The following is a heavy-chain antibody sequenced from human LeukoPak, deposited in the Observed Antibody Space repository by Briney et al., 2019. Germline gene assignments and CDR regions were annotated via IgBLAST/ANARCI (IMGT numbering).Heavy chain of an antibody. V-gene: IGHV1-8*03. CDR1: GYTFTSYD. J-gene: IGHJ3*01. CDR2: MNPNSGNT. D-gene: IGHD1/OR15-1a*01. CDR3: ARDMRTAGTRYAFDL. Sequence: ASVKVSCKASGYTFTSYDINWVRQATGQGLEWMGWMNPNSGNTGYAQKFQGRVTITRNTSISTAYMELSSLRSEDTAVYYCARDMRTAGTRYAFDLWGQGTMVTVSS.